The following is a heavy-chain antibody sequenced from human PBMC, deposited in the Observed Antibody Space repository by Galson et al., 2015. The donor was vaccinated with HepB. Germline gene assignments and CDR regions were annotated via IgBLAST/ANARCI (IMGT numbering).Heavy chain of an antibody. CDR1: RFTVSSNY. Sequence: SLRLCCAASRFTVSSNYMSWVRQAPVKGLEWVSVIYRGTTIYYADAVKGRFTISRHNAKRSLYLQMNSLRAEDTAVYYCAKERGSIFSQLFYFDYWGQGALVTVSS. D-gene: IGHD3-9*01. V-gene: IGHV3-66*01. J-gene: IGHJ4*02. CDR2: IYRGTTI. CDR3: AKERGSIFSQLFYFDY.